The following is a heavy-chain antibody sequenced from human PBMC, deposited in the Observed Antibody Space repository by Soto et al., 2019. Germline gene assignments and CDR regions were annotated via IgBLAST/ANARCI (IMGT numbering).Heavy chain of an antibody. Sequence: VQLVESGGDLVKPGGSLRLSCSASGFTFSDHYMGWIRQAPGRGLEWIAYISNSGATIYYTDSVKGRFTISRDNAKNSLFLQMNSLRSEDAAVYFCARLPYPWGWYDPWGQGTLVTVSS. D-gene: IGHD3-16*01. V-gene: IGHV3-11*01. CDR3: ARLPYPWGWYDP. CDR2: ISNSGATI. J-gene: IGHJ5*02. CDR1: GFTFSDHY.